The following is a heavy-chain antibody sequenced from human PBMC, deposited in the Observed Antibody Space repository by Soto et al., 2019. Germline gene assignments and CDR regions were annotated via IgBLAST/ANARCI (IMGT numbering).Heavy chain of an antibody. CDR2: FDPEDGET. D-gene: IGHD6-13*01. J-gene: IGHJ4*02. CDR1: GYTLTELS. V-gene: IGHV1-24*01. Sequence: VKVSCKVSGYTLTELSMHWVRQAPGKGLEWRGGFDPEDGETIYAQKFQGRVTMTEDTSTDTAYMELSSLRSEDTAVYYCAIHAAGTTPIFDYWGQGTLVTVSS. CDR3: AIHAAGTTPIFDY.